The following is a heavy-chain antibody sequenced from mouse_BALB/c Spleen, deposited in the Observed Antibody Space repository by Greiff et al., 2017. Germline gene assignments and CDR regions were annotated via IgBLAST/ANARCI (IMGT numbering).Heavy chain of an antibody. CDR1: GYTFTDYV. CDR2: IYPGSGST. D-gene: IGHD1-2*01. J-gene: IGHJ4*01. CDR3: AREGITTATYAMDY. Sequence: QVKLVESGPELVKPGASVKMSCKASGYTFTDYVISWVKQRTGQGLEWIGEIYPGSGSTYYNEKFKGKATLTADKSSNTAYMQLSSLTSEDSAVYFCAREGITTATYAMDYWGQGTSVTVSS. V-gene: IGHV1-77*01.